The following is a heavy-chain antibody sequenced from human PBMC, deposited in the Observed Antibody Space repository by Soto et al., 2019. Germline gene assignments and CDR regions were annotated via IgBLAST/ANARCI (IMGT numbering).Heavy chain of an antibody. V-gene: IGHV3-21*04. Sequence: EVQLVESGGGLVQPGGSLRLSCAASGFTFSSYSMNWVRQAPGKGLEWVSSISSSSSYIYYADSVKGRFTISRDNAKNSLYLQMNSLRAEDTAVYYCASARGGYDILTGYYYYYYGMDVWGQGTTVTVSS. CDR3: ASARGGYDILTGYYYYYYGMDV. J-gene: IGHJ6*02. CDR1: GFTFSSYS. CDR2: ISSSSSYI. D-gene: IGHD3-9*01.